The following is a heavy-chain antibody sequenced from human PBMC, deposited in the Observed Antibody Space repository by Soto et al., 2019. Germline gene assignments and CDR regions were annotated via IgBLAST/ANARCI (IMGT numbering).Heavy chain of an antibody. V-gene: IGHV3-33*01. J-gene: IGHJ6*02. CDR2: IWYDGSNK. D-gene: IGHD3-10*01. CDR3: ARDPVRITMVRGVLGHYYGMDV. Sequence: GSLRLSCAASGFTFSSYGMHWVRQAPGKGLEWVAVIWYDGSNKYYADSVKGRFTISRDNSKNTLYLQMNSLRAEDTAVYYCARDPVRITMVRGVLGHYYGMDVWGQGT. CDR1: GFTFSSYG.